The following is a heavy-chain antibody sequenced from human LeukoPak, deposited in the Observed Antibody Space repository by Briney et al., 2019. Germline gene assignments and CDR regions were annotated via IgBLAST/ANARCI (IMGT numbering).Heavy chain of an antibody. Sequence: GGSLRLSCAASGFTFSSYAMSWVRQAPGKGLEWVSVIYKDGTTYYADSVKGRFTISRDNSKNAVYLQMNTLRAEDTAVYYCARDLSSGYVNYWGQGTLVTVSS. J-gene: IGHJ4*02. CDR1: GFTFSSYA. D-gene: IGHD3-22*01. V-gene: IGHV3-53*01. CDR3: ARDLSSGYVNY. CDR2: IYKDGTT.